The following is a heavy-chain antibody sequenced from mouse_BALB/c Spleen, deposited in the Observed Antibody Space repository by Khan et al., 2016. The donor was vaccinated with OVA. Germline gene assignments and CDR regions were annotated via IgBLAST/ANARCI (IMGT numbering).Heavy chain of an antibody. CDR3: ARPNGNYWFAY. Sequence: QIQLVQSGPELKKPGETVKISCKASGYTFTNYGMNWVKQAPGKGLKWMGWINPYTGEPTYADDFKGRFAFSLDTSASTAYLQINNLKNEDTATYFCARPNGNYWFAYWGQGTLVTVSA. V-gene: IGHV9-3-1*01. J-gene: IGHJ3*01. D-gene: IGHD2-1*01. CDR2: INPYTGEP. CDR1: GYTFTNYG.